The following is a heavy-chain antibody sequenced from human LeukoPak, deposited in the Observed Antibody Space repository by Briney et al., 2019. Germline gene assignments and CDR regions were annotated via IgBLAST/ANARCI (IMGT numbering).Heavy chain of an antibody. CDR3: ARGGDIVGATRSAFDF. CDR1: GFTVSSNY. J-gene: IGHJ3*01. V-gene: IGHV3-53*01. CDR2: LSSGGTT. Sequence: PGGSLRLSCAAPGFTVSSNYMSWVRQAPGKGLEWVSVLSSGGTTYYADSVKGRFTISRDTSKNTLYLQMNSLRAEDTAIYYCARGGDIVGATRSAFDFWGQGTMVTVSS. D-gene: IGHD1-26*01.